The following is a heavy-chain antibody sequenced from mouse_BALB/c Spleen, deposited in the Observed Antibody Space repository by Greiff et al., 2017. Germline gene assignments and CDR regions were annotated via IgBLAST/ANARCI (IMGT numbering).Heavy chain of an antibody. Sequence: EVKLQQSGPGLVKPSQSLSLTCTVTGYSITSDYAWNWIRQFPGNKLEWMGYISYSGSTSYNPSLKSRISITRDTSKNQFFLQLNSVTTEDTATYYCAIIYYYSSGDYWGQGTTLTVSS. CDR2: ISYSGST. V-gene: IGHV3-2*02. CDR3: AIIYYYSSGDY. CDR1: GYSITSDYA. D-gene: IGHD1-1*01. J-gene: IGHJ2*01.